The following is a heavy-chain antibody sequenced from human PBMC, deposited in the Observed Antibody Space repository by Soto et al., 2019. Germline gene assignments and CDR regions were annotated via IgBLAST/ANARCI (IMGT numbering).Heavy chain of an antibody. CDR1: GFTFSSFA. J-gene: IGHJ3*01. D-gene: IGHD2-21*01. CDR3: VRDHIWAFDF. CDR2: ISVTSGSI. V-gene: IGHV3-48*02. Sequence: EVQLVESGGGLVQPGGSLRISCAASGFTFSSFALNWVRQAPGKGLEWISYISVTSGSIFYADSVKGRFTISRDDARNSLYLQMNTLSDEDTAVYFCVRDHIWAFDFWGRGTMVTVSS.